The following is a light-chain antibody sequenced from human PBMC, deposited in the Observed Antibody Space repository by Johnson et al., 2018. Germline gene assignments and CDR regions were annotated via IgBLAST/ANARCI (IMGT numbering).Light chain of an antibody. V-gene: IGLV1-51*02. CDR1: SSNIGNNY. CDR2: ENN. J-gene: IGLJ1*01. CDR3: GTWDCSLSAGNV. Sequence: QSVLTQPPSVSAAPGQKVTISCSGSSSNIGNNYVSWYQQLPGTAPKLLIYENNKRPSGIPDRFSGSKSGTSATLGITGLQTGDEADYYSGTWDCSLSAGNVFGPGTKVTVL.